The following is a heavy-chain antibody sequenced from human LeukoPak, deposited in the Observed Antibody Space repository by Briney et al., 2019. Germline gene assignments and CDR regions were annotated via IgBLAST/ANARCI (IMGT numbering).Heavy chain of an antibody. Sequence: SETLSLTCIVSGYSISSGYYWGWIRQPPGKGLKWIGSMYQSGSTYYNPSLKSRVTISVDTSKNQFSLKLSSVTAADTAVYYCARGGTRLLPDYWGQGTLVTVSS. J-gene: IGHJ4*02. CDR2: MYQSGST. CDR1: GYSISSGYY. V-gene: IGHV4-38-2*02. D-gene: IGHD1-26*01. CDR3: ARGGTRLLPDY.